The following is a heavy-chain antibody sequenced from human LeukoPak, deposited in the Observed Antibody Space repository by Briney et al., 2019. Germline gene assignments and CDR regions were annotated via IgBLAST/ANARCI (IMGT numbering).Heavy chain of an antibody. CDR1: GYTFSGYY. D-gene: IGHD3-10*01. V-gene: IGHV1-2*02. CDR3: ARVGAYGSGSYLVY. CDR2: INPNSGGT. J-gene: IGHJ4*02. Sequence: GASVKVSCKASGYTFSGYYIHWVRQAPGQGLEWMGWINPNSGGTNYAQKFQGRVTMTRDTSISTAYMELSRLSSDDTAVYYCARVGAYGSGSYLVYWGQGTLVTVSS.